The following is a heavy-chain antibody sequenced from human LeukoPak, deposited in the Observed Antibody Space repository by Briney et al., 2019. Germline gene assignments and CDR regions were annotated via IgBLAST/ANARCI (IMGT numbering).Heavy chain of an antibody. J-gene: IGHJ4*02. Sequence: GGSLRLSCEASGFGVSSNYINWVRQAPGKGLEWVSVIYRGEKTYYADSAKGRFNISRDSSKNTVFLQMNSLRAEDTAIYYCARSDGGVLYCGEDCYLDLWGQGTLVTVSS. CDR2: IYRGEKT. CDR1: GFGVSSNY. V-gene: IGHV3-66*01. CDR3: ARSDGGVLYCGEDCYLDL. D-gene: IGHD2-21*02.